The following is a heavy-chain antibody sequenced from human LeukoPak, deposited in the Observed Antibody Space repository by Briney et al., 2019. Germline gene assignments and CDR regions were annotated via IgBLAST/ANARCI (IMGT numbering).Heavy chain of an antibody. V-gene: IGHV1-69*01. CDR1: GGTFSSYA. Sequence: EASVKVSCKASGGTFSSYAISWVRQAPGQGLEWMGGIIPIFGTANYAQKFQGRVTITADESTSTAYMELSSLRSEDTAVYYCARVGPTYYDILTGSVREGHYFDYWGQGTLVTVSS. CDR2: IIPIFGTA. D-gene: IGHD3-9*01. CDR3: ARVGPTYYDILTGSVREGHYFDY. J-gene: IGHJ4*02.